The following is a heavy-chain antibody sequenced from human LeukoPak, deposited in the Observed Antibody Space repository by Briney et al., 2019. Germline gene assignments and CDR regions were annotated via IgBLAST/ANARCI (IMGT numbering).Heavy chain of an antibody. J-gene: IGHJ3*02. V-gene: IGHV3-30*01. CDR2: ISYDGSNK. CDR3: ARDTPILDAFDI. Sequence: PGGSLRLSCAASGFTFSSYAMHWVRQAPGKGLEWVAVISYDGSNKYYADSVKGRFTISRDNSKNTLYLQMNSLRAEDTAVYYCARDTPILDAFDIWGQGTMVTASS. CDR1: GFTFSSYA.